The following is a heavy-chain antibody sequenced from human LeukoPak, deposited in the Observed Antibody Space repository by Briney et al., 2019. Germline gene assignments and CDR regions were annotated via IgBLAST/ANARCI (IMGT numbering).Heavy chain of an antibody. D-gene: IGHD3-22*01. J-gene: IGHJ6*02. Sequence: ASVKVSCKASRYTFTTYYMHWVRQAPGQGLEWMGIINPDGGSTNDAEKFQGRVTMTRDTSTSTVYMELRSVRSEDTAVYYCTRGGNYYDSSMDVWGQGTTVTVSS. V-gene: IGHV1-46*01. CDR3: TRGGNYYDSSMDV. CDR1: RYTFTTYY. CDR2: INPDGGST.